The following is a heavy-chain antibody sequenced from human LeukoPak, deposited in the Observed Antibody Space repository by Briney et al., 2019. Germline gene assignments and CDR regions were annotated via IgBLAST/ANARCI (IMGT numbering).Heavy chain of an antibody. J-gene: IGHJ3*02. CDR1: GGSFSSYY. Sequence: SETLSLTCAAYGGSFSSYYWSWIRQPPEKGLEWIGEINHDGTTTYNPSLKSRVTISVDTSKNQFSLKLSSVTAADTAVYYCARGGECGSCDGFDMWGQGIMVTVSS. CDR3: ARGGECGSCDGFDM. CDR2: INHDGTT. D-gene: IGHD2-15*01. V-gene: IGHV4-34*01.